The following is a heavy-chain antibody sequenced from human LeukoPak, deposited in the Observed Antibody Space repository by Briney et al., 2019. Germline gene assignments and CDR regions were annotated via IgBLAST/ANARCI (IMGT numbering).Heavy chain of an antibody. Sequence: GGSLRLSCAASGFTFSSYGMSWVRQAPGKGLEWVSAISGSGGSTNYADSVKGRFTISRDNSKNTLYLQMNMLRAEDTAIYYCAKLGGVFWDDYWGQGTLVTVSS. V-gene: IGHV3-23*01. D-gene: IGHD2-8*02. CDR1: GFTFSSYG. CDR3: AKLGGVFWDDY. J-gene: IGHJ4*02. CDR2: ISGSGGST.